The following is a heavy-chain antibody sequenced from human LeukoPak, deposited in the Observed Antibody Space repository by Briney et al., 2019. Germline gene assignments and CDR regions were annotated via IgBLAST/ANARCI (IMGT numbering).Heavy chain of an antibody. Sequence: SVKVSCKVSGGTFSSYAISWVRQAPGQGLEWMGGIIPIFGTANYAQKFQGSVTITADEPTSTAYMELSSLRSEDTAVYYCARERSSSGWYPIDYWGQGTLVTVSS. CDR1: GGTFSSYA. V-gene: IGHV1-69*13. CDR2: IIPIFGTA. D-gene: IGHD6-19*01. J-gene: IGHJ4*02. CDR3: ARERSSSGWYPIDY.